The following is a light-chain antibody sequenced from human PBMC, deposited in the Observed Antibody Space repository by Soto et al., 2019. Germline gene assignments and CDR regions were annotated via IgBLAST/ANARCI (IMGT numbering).Light chain of an antibody. J-gene: IGLJ1*01. CDR2: EVS. Sequence: QSALTQPASVSGSTRQSITISCTGTSSEVGGYNYVSWYQQHPGKAPKLMIYEVSNRPSGVSNRFSGSKSGNTASLTISGLQAEDEADYYCSSYTSSSTPYVFGTGTKLTVL. CDR1: SSEVGGYNY. CDR3: SSYTSSSTPYV. V-gene: IGLV2-14*01.